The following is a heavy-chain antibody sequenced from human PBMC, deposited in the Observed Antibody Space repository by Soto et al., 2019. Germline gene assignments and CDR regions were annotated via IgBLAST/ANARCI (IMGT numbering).Heavy chain of an antibody. Sequence: PSETLSLTCTVSGCSISSSSYYWCWILHPPGKGLEWIGSIYYSGSTYYNPSLKSRVTISVDTSKNQFSLKLSSVTAADTAVYYCARLWRSSSSGYYYYYMDVWGKGTTVTVYS. CDR3: ARLWRSSSSGYYYYYMDV. J-gene: IGHJ6*03. V-gene: IGHV4-39*01. CDR1: GCSISSSSYY. D-gene: IGHD6-6*01. CDR2: IYYSGST.